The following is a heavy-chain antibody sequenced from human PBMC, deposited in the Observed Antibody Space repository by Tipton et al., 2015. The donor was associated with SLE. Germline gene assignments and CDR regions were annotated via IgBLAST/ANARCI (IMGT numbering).Heavy chain of an antibody. CDR2: IYYSGST. Sequence: TLSLTCTVSGGSISSHYWSWIRQPPGKGLEWIGYIYYSGSTNYNPSLKSRVTISVDTSKNQFSLKLSSVTAADTAVYYCALGGGLRGFDYWGQGTLVTVSS. CDR1: GGSISSHY. CDR3: ALGGGLRGFDY. V-gene: IGHV4-59*11. D-gene: IGHD5-12*01. J-gene: IGHJ4*02.